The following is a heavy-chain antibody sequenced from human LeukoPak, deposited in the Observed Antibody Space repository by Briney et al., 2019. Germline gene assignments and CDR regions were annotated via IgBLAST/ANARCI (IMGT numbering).Heavy chain of an antibody. CDR2: ISGNGGST. CDR3: AKGMRQFDY. CDR1: GFTFSNYV. Sequence: GGSLRLSCAASGFTFSNYVMSWVRQAPGKGLEWVSGISGNGGSTYNADSVKGRFTISRDNSKNTLYLQMNSLRAEDTAVYYCAKGMRQFDYWGQGTLVTVSS. V-gene: IGHV3-23*01. J-gene: IGHJ4*02.